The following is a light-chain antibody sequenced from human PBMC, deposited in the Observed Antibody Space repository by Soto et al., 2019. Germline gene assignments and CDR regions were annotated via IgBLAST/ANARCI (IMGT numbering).Light chain of an antibody. CDR3: QHYNSYSEA. CDR1: QTISSW. Sequence: DIQMTQSPSTLAGSVGHRFTITCQASQTISSWLAWYQHKPGKAPKLLIYKASTLKSGVPSRFSGSGSGTEFTLTISSLQPDDSATYYCQHYNSYSEAFGQGTKVDIK. CDR2: KAS. V-gene: IGKV1-5*03. J-gene: IGKJ1*01.